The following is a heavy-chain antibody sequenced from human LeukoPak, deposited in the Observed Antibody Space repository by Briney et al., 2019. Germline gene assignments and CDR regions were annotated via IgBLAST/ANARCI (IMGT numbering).Heavy chain of an antibody. D-gene: IGHD6-19*01. J-gene: IGHJ6*03. CDR1: GGSISSYY. Sequence: SETLCLTCTASGGSISSYYWSWIRQPAGKGLEWIGGIYTSGSNNYNPSLKGRVTMSVDTSKNQLSPKLISVTAADTAVYDCARLSSSVWYWYYMDVWGKGTTVTVSS. V-gene: IGHV4-4*07. CDR3: ARLSSSVWYWYYMDV. CDR2: IYTSGSN.